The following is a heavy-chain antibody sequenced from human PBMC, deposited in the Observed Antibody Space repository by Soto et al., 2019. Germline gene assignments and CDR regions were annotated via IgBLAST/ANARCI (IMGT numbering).Heavy chain of an antibody. D-gene: IGHD4-17*01. CDR1: GFNFSTCA. Sequence: QVQLVESGGGVVQPGRSLRLSCAASGFNFSTCAMYWVRQAPGKGLEWVAVIWYDGSNQHYAGSVKGRFTISRDNSKNTLCLVINTLRVEDTAVYYCARPPSSYGDCSCGMDVWGQGTTVIVCS. V-gene: IGHV3-33*01. CDR2: IWYDGSNQ. J-gene: IGHJ6*02. CDR3: ARPPSSYGDCSCGMDV.